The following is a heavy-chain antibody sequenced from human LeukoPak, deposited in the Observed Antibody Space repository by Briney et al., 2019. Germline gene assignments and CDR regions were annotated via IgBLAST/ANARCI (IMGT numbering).Heavy chain of an antibody. CDR1: GYSFSNFH. J-gene: IGHJ5*02. D-gene: IGHD2-21*02. Sequence: ASVTISCTASGYSFSNFHINWVRQASGQGLGWIGWVSPKTGDRGYALKFQGRVTMTSDTSETTVYMEVRSLTSEDTAVYYCARTPPKGDIDTWGQGTMVTVSS. CDR2: VSPKTGDR. V-gene: IGHV1-8*01. CDR3: ARTPPKGDIDT.